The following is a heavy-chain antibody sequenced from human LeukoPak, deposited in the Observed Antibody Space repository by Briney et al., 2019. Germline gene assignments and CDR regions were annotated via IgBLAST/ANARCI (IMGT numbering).Heavy chain of an antibody. D-gene: IGHD5-18*01. Sequence: ASVKVSCKASGYTFTSYYMHWVRQAPGQGLEWMGIINPSGGSTSYAQKFQGRVTMTRDTSTSTVYMELSSLRSEDTAVYYCATTDISMATGFDHWGQGTLVTVSS. CDR2: INPSGGST. V-gene: IGHV1-46*01. CDR1: GYTFTSYY. J-gene: IGHJ4*02. CDR3: ATTDISMATGFDH.